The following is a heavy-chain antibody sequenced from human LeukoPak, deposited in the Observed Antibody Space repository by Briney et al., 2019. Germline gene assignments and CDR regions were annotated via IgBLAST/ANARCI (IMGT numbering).Heavy chain of an antibody. Sequence: SETLSLTCTVSGGSISSSTYYWGWIRQPPGKGLEWIGSIYYSGSTYYNPSLKSRVTISVDTSKNQFSLKLSSVAAADTAVYYCARQSPLLWFGENYYFDYWGQGALVTVSS. CDR3: ARQSPLLWFGENYYFDY. D-gene: IGHD3-10*01. CDR1: GGSISSSTYY. J-gene: IGHJ4*02. CDR2: IYYSGST. V-gene: IGHV4-39*01.